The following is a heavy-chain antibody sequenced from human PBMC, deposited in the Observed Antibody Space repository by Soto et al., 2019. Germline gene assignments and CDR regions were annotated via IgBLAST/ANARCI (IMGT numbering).Heavy chain of an antibody. CDR1: GFTFSSYE. D-gene: IGHD2-2*02. J-gene: IGHJ5*02. CDR3: AKDGGYCSSTSCYRPLYWFDP. Sequence: PGGSLRLSCAASGFTFSSYEMNWVRQAPGKGLEWVSYISSSGSTIYYADSVKGRFTISRDNSKNTLYLQMNSLRAEDTAVYYCAKDGGYCSSTSCYRPLYWFDPWGQGTLVTSPQ. CDR2: ISSSGSTI. V-gene: IGHV3-48*03.